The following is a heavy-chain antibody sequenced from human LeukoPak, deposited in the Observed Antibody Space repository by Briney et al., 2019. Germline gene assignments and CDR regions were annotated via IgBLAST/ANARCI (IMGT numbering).Heavy chain of an antibody. V-gene: IGHV5-10-1*01. CDR2: IDPSDSYT. CDR1: GYSFTSYW. CDR3: ARPYSSSSPYYYGMDV. J-gene: IGHJ6*02. D-gene: IGHD6-6*01. Sequence: PGESLKISCKGSGYSFTSYWIGWVRQMPGKGLEWMGKIDPSDSYTKYSPSFQGHVTISVDKSINTAYLQWSSLKASDTAIYYCARPYSSSSPYYYGMDVWGQGTTVTVSS.